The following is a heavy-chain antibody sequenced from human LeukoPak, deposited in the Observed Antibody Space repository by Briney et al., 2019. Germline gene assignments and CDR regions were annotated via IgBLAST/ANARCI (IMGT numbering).Heavy chain of an antibody. CDR1: GGSISSGSFY. D-gene: IGHD1-1*01. J-gene: IGHJ3*02. Sequence: SQTLSLTCTVSGGSISSGSFYWSWIRQPAGKGLEWIGRIYSSGSTNYNPSLKSRVTMSVDTSQNQLSLKLNSVTAADTAVYYCARDRRLERRGAFDIWGQGTMVTVSS. V-gene: IGHV4-61*02. CDR2: IYSSGST. CDR3: ARDRRLERRGAFDI.